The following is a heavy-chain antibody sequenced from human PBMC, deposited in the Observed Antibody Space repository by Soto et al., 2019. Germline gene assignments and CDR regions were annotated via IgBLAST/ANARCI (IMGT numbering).Heavy chain of an antibody. CDR2: ISYSGSTI. J-gene: IGHJ4*02. CDR1: GFTFNSYS. D-gene: IGHD1-26*01. Sequence: GGSLRLSCAASGFTFNSYSMNWVRQAPGKGLEWVSCISYSGSTIYYADSVKGRFTISRDNAKNSLSLQMNSLRDEDTAVYYCARGSSIVGALRPFDYWGQGILVTVSS. V-gene: IGHV3-48*02. CDR3: ARGSSIVGALRPFDY.